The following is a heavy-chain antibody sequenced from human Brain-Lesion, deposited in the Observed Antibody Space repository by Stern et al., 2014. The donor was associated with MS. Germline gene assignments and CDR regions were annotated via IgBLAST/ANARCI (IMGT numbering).Heavy chain of an antibody. CDR1: GYIFTGYY. CDR3: ARDQRGITIFGVVTDYYYLGMDV. D-gene: IGHD3-3*01. J-gene: IGHJ6*02. Sequence: VQLLESGAEGKQTGASVKVSCKTSGYIFTGYYIHWVQQAPGQGLERRARIIPNTGGQKYAQKFQGRVTMSRDTSISTAYVELSSLTSDDTAVYYCARDQRGITIFGVVTDYYYLGMDVWGQGTTVTVSS. V-gene: IGHV1-2*06. CDR2: IIPNTGGQ.